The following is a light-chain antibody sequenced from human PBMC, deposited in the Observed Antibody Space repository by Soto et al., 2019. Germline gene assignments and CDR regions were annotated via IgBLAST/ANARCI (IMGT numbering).Light chain of an antibody. V-gene: IGKV1-5*01. CDR1: RSISFY. CDR2: NAS. J-gene: IGKJ1*01. Sequence: DIQMTQSPSTLSASVGDRVTITCRASRSISFYLAWYQQKPGKAPKNLIFNASTLKSGVPSRFSGSGSGTGFTLTINGLQPDAFATYYCQQYNGYSTWTFGQGTKVEFK. CDR3: QQYNGYSTWT.